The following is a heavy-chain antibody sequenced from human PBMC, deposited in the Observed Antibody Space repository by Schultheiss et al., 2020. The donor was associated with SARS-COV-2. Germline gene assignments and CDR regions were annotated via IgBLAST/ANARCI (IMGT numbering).Heavy chain of an antibody. CDR1: GYTFTGYY. Sequence: ASVKVSCKASGYTFTGYYMHWVRQAPGQGLEWMGWINPNSGGTNYAQKFQGRVTMTRDTSISTAYMELSRLRSDDTAVYYCARSYDTRADAFDIWGQGTMVTVSS. CDR2: INPNSGGT. V-gene: IGHV1-2*02. J-gene: IGHJ3*02. CDR3: ARSYDTRADAFDI. D-gene: IGHD3-22*01.